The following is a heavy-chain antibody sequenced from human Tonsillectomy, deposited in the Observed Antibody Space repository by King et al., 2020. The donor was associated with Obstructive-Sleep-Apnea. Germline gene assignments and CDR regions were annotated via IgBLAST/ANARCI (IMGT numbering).Heavy chain of an antibody. V-gene: IGHV3-15*01. CDR3: PPDPHCSSTSCEYHYFYYGMDV. D-gene: IGHD2-2*01. CDR1: GFTFNNAW. Sequence: VQLVESGGGLVKPGGSLRLSCAASGFTFNNAWMSWVRQAPGKGLEWVGRIKSKTEGGTTDYAAPVKGRFTISRDDSKNTLYLQMNSLKTEDTAVYYCPPDPHCSSTSCEYHYFYYGMDVWGQGTTVTVSS. J-gene: IGHJ6*02. CDR2: IKSKTEGGTT.